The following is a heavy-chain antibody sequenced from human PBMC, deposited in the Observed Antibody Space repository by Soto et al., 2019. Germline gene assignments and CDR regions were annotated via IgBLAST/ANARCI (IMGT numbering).Heavy chain of an antibody. V-gene: IGHV3-23*01. Sequence: EVQLLESGGGLVQPEGSLRLSCAASGFSFSTYAMSWVRQAPGKGLEWVSGISGSGGTTYYADSVKGRFIISRDNSKNTLYLQVNSLRVEDTAVYYCAKDQAAAGTISRYFQHWGQGTLVTVSS. J-gene: IGHJ1*01. CDR3: AKDQAAAGTISRYFQH. CDR2: ISGSGGTT. CDR1: GFSFSTYA. D-gene: IGHD6-13*01.